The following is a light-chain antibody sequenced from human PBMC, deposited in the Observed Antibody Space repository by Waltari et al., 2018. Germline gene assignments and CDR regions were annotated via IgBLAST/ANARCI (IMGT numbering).Light chain of an antibody. CDR3: SSYTSSLTLV. J-gene: IGLJ3*02. CDR1: SNDVGGYTY. Sequence: QSALTQPASVSGSPGQSLTIPCTGTSNDVGGYTYVSWYQQHPGKAPKLMIYDVSNRPSGVSNRFSGSKSGNTASLTISGLQAEDEADYYCSSYTSSLTLVFGGGTKLTVL. CDR2: DVS. V-gene: IGLV2-14*03.